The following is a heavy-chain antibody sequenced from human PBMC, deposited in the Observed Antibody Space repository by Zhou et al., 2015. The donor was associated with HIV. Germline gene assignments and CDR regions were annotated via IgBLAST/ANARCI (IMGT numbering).Heavy chain of an antibody. Sequence: QVQLVQSGAEVKKPGSSVKVSCKASGGTFSSYAISWVRQAPGQGLEWMGGIIPIFGTANYAQKFQGRVTITADESTSTAYMELSSLRSEDTAVYYCARVQGSVVVITGGGPLGSNYYGMDVVGPRDHGHRLL. V-gene: IGHV1-69*01. D-gene: IGHD3-22*01. CDR3: ARVQGSVVVITGGGPLGSNYYGMDV. CDR2: IIPIFGTA. J-gene: IGHJ6*02. CDR1: GGTFSSYA.